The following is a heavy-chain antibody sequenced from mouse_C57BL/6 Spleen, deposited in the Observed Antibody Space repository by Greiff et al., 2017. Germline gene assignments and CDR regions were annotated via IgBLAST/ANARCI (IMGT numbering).Heavy chain of an antibody. D-gene: IGHD2-5*01. V-gene: IGHV1-26*01. CDR3: ARGYCSNYGWFY. Sequence: EVQLQQSGPELVKPGASVKISCKASGYTFTDYYMNWVKQSHGKSLEWIGDINPNNGGTSYNQKFKGKATLTVDKSSSTAYMELRSLTSEDSAVYYCARGYCSNYGWFYWGQGTLVTVSA. CDR1: GYTFTDYY. J-gene: IGHJ3*01. CDR2: INPNNGGT.